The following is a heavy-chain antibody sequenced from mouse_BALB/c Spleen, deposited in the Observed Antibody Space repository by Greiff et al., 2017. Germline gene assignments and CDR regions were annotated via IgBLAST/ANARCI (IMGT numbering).Heavy chain of an antibody. J-gene: IGHJ1*01. Sequence: EVQLQQSGPELVKPGASVKMSCKASGYTFTSYVMHWVKQKPGQGLEWIGYINPYNDGTKYNEKFKGKATLTSDKSSSTAYMELSSLTSEDSAVYYCARGGIYYGNFWYFDVWGAGTTVTVSS. CDR2: INPYNDGT. CDR3: ARGGIYYGNFWYFDV. V-gene: IGHV1-14*01. D-gene: IGHD2-1*01. CDR1: GYTFTSYV.